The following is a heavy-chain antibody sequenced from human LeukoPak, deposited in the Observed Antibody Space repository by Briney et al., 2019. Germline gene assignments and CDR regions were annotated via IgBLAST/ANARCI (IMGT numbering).Heavy chain of an antibody. Sequence: PGGSLRLSCAASGFTFSIYGMGWVRQAPGKGLEWVSSISDNGGNTYYADSAKGRFTISRDNAKNSLYLQMNSLRAEDTAVYYCARVRRIVATISLPSPQYYYYMDVWGKGTTVTVSS. CDR3: ARVRRIVATISLPSPQYYYYMDV. D-gene: IGHD5-12*01. V-gene: IGHV3-21*01. CDR1: GFTFSIYG. CDR2: ISDNGGNT. J-gene: IGHJ6*03.